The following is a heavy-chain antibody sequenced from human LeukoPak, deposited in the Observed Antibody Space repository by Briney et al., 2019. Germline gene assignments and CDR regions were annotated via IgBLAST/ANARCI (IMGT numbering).Heavy chain of an antibody. CDR3: ARVPELINYYYMDV. J-gene: IGHJ6*03. CDR1: GGSISSYY. CDR2: IYYSGST. Sequence: SETLSLTCTVSGGSISSYYWSWIRQPPGKGLEWIGYIYYSGSTNYNPSLKSRVTISVDTSKNQFSLKLSSVTAADTAVYYCARVPELINYYYMDVWSKGTTVTVSS. V-gene: IGHV4-59*12. D-gene: IGHD1-14*01.